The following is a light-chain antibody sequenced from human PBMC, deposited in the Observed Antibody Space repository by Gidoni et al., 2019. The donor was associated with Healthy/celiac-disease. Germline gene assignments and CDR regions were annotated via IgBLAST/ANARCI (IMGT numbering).Light chain of an antibody. CDR2: KSS. V-gene: IGKV1-5*03. J-gene: IGKJ1*01. Sequence: DIQMTQSPSTLSASVGDRVTITCRASQSISSWLAWYQQKPGKAPKLLIYKSSSLETGVTSRFSGSGSGREFTLTISSLQPDDFATYYCQQYKSYSRTFGQGTKVEIK. CDR3: QQYKSYSRT. CDR1: QSISSW.